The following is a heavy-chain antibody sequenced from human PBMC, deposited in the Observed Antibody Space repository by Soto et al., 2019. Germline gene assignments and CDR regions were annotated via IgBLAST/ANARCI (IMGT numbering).Heavy chain of an antibody. CDR3: AKDSRITMIVVVITTPDY. CDR1: GFTFSSYA. Sequence: GGSLRLSCAASGFTFSSYAMSWVRQAPGKGLEWVSAISGSGGSTYYADSVKGRFTISRDNSKNTLYLQMNSLRAEDTAVYYCAKDSRITMIVVVITTPDYWGQGTLVTSPQ. V-gene: IGHV3-23*01. D-gene: IGHD3-22*01. CDR2: ISGSGGST. J-gene: IGHJ4*02.